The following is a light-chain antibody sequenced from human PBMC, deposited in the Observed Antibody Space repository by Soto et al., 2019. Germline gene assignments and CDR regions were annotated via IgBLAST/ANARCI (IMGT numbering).Light chain of an antibody. CDR2: ETS. CDR1: QTSATF. V-gene: IGKV1-39*01. Sequence: DIQMTQSPSSLSASVGDRVTISCRASQTSATFVNWYQQKSGRAPRLLIYETSALQRGVPSRFSGSGSGTHFVLSISDFQPEDSATYFCQQTYTNPQTFGQGTKVEIK. J-gene: IGKJ1*01. CDR3: QQTYTNPQT.